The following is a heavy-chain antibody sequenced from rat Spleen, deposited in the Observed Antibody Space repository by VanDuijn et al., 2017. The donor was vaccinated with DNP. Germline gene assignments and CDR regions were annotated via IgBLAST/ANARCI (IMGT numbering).Heavy chain of an antibody. CDR3: AKAGGYSPWYFDY. CDR1: GFTFSDYS. CDR2: INFDGGST. J-gene: IGHJ2*01. D-gene: IGHD1-11*01. Sequence: EVQLVESGGGLVQPGRSMKLSCAASGFTFSDYSMAWVLQAPTKGLEWVAYINFDGGSTYHGDSVKGRFTISRDNAKSTLYLQMDSLRSEDTATYYCAKAGGYSPWYFDYWGQGVMVTVSS. V-gene: IGHV5-7*01.